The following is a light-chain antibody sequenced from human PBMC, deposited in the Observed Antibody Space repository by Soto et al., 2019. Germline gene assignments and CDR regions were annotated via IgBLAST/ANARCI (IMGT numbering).Light chain of an antibody. J-gene: IGKJ1*01. CDR3: QQSYSTPRT. CDR2: AAS. Sequence: DIQMTQSPSSLSASVGDRVTITCRASQNIYSYLNWYLQKPGKAPDLLIYAASSLQRGVPSRFIGSGSGTDFTLTISSLQPGDFATYYCQQSYSTPRTFGQGTRVEIK. CDR1: QNIYSY. V-gene: IGKV1-39*01.